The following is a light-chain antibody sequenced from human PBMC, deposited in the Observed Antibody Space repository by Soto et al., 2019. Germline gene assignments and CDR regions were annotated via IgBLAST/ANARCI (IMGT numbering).Light chain of an antibody. V-gene: IGLV2-23*01. CDR2: RGT. CDR3: CSSAPESTYV. J-gene: IGLJ1*01. CDR1: SSDVGAYDA. Sequence: QSVLAQPASVSGSPGQSITISCTGTSSDVGAYDAVSWYQQHPGKAPQVIIYRGTKRPSGVSTRFSGSVSGNMASLTVSGLQAEDEAEYFCCSSAPESTYVFGTGTKVTVL.